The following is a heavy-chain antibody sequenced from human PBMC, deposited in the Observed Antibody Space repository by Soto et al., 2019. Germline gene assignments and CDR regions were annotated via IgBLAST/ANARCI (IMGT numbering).Heavy chain of an antibody. Sequence: EVQLVESGGGLVQPGGSLRLSCAASGFTVSSNYMSWVRQAPGKGLEWVSVIYSGGSTYYADSVKGRFTISRHNSKNTLYLQINSLIADDTAVYYCSRNHELRFSRVKIFYYYYYMDVWGKGTTVTVSS. CDR3: SRNHELRFSRVKIFYYYYYMDV. V-gene: IGHV3-53*04. CDR1: GFTVSSNY. D-gene: IGHD1-7*01. CDR2: IYSGGST. J-gene: IGHJ6*03.